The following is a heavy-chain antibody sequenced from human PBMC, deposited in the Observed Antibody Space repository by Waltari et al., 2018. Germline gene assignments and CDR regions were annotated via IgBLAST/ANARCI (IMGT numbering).Heavy chain of an antibody. CDR2: IYSSGST. CDR1: GGSLRNYY. J-gene: IGHJ4*02. Sequence: QVQLQESGPGLVKPSETLSLTCAVSGGSLRNYYWRWIRQPAGKGLEWIGRIYSSGSTNVNSSLKSRVTMSVDTSKNQFSLKLTSVTAADTAVYFCARGWEPGRGYFDFWGQGILVTVSS. V-gene: IGHV4-4*07. CDR3: ARGWEPGRGYFDF. D-gene: IGHD1-26*01.